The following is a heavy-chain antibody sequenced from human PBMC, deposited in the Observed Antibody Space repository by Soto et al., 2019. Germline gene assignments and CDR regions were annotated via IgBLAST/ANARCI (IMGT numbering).Heavy chain of an antibody. CDR3: ARGGEPLGYYGLDV. J-gene: IGHJ6*02. CDR1: GGSVRSGNHF. CDR2: MYYTGVT. Sequence: SETLSLTCSVSGGSVRSGNHFWNWIRQPPGRGLEWLGYMYYTGVTNYNPSLKSRVSMSVDTSKDQFSLNLTSLTAADTAVYYCARGGEPLGYYGLDVWGQGTTVTVS. V-gene: IGHV4-61*01.